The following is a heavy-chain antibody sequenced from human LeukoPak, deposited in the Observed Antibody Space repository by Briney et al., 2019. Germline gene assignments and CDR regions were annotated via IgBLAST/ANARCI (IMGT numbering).Heavy chain of an antibody. Sequence: SETLSLTCTVSGGSISSSSYYWGWIRQPAGKGLEWIGRIYTSGSTNYNPSLKSRVTMSVDTSKNQFSLKLSSVTAADTAVYYCARVEVNYDFWSGYYYWFDLWGQGTLVTVSS. J-gene: IGHJ5*02. D-gene: IGHD3-3*01. CDR2: IYTSGST. CDR3: ARVEVNYDFWSGYYYWFDL. CDR1: GGSISSSSYY. V-gene: IGHV4-61*02.